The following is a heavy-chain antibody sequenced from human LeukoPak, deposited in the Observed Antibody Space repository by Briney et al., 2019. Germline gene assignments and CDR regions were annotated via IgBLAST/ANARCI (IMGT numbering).Heavy chain of an antibody. CDR2: IYYSGST. J-gene: IGHJ4*02. CDR1: GGTISSYY. CDR3: ARILAAQGAKSFDY. V-gene: IGHV4-59*01. Sequence: SGTLSLTCTVSGGTISSYYGSWIRQPPGKGLEWIGYIYYSGSTNYNPSLKSRVTITVDTTKNQFSLKLSSVTAADTAVYYCARILAAQGAKSFDYWGQGTLVTVSS. D-gene: IGHD6-25*01.